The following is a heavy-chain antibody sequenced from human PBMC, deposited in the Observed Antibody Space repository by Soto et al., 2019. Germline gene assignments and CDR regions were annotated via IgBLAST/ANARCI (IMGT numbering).Heavy chain of an antibody. D-gene: IGHD2-15*01. CDR2: IIPIFGTA. J-gene: IGHJ3*02. CDR1: GGTFSSYA. CDR3: ARDTLGYCSGGSCFGDDAFDI. Sequence: QVQLVQSGAEVKKPGSSVKVSCKASGGTFSSYAISWVRQAPGQGLEWMGGIIPIFGTANYAQKFQGRVTLTADESTSTAYMELSSLRSEDTAVYYCARDTLGYCSGGSCFGDDAFDIWGQGTMVTVSS. V-gene: IGHV1-69*01.